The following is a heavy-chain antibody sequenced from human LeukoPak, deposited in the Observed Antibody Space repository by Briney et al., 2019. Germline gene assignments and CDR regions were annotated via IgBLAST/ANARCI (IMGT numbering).Heavy chain of an antibody. CDR3: AGHHPRNTVDF. Sequence: PSETLSLTCTVSGGSISSSSYYWGWIRQPPGKGLEWIGSIYYSGSTNYSPSLKSRVTISLDTSKNQFSLKLSSVTAADTAVYYCAGHHPRNTVDFWGQGTLVTVSS. V-gene: IGHV4-39*01. CDR1: GGSISSSSYY. D-gene: IGHD2/OR15-2a*01. CDR2: IYYSGST. J-gene: IGHJ4*02.